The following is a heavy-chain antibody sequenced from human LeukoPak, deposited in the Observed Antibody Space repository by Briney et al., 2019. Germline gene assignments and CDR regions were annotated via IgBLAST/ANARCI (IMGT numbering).Heavy chain of an antibody. Sequence: PSDTLSLTCTLSVASISSGAYYWSRLRQHPGKVLEWIRYVYYSGCPYYNLSLQIRLTILLDTSKNQFSLTLSSVTAADTAVYYSARGDNSFGELESVHNWFDPWGQGTPVTASS. D-gene: IGHD3-10*01. CDR3: ARGDNSFGELESVHNWFDP. CDR1: VASISSGAYY. V-gene: IGHV4-31*03. CDR2: VYYSGCP. J-gene: IGHJ5*02.